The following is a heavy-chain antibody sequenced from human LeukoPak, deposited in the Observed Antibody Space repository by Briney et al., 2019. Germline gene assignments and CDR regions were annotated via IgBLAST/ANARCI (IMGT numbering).Heavy chain of an antibody. V-gene: IGHV4-59*08. J-gene: IGHJ6*02. CDR1: GGSISSYY. CDR3: ARHLSSGMDV. CDR2: IHYSGRT. D-gene: IGHD2/OR15-2a*01. Sequence: PSETLSLTCTVSGGSISSYYWSWIRQPAGKGLEWIAYIHYSGRTKYNPSLKSRTTMSVDTSKNQFSLRLSSVTAADTAVYYCARHLSSGMDVWGQGTTVTVSS.